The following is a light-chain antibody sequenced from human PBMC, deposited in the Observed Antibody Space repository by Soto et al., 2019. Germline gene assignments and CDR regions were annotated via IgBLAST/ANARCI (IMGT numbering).Light chain of an antibody. V-gene: IGKV3-20*01. CDR2: GAS. J-gene: IGKJ2*01. Sequence: EVVLTQSPGTLSLSPGERATLSCRASQSVSSSYLVWYQQKPGQAPRLLIYGASSRATGIPDRFSGRWSGTDFTLTISRLEPEDFALYYCQQYGRSAMYTFGQGTKVEI. CDR1: QSVSSSY. CDR3: QQYGRSAMYT.